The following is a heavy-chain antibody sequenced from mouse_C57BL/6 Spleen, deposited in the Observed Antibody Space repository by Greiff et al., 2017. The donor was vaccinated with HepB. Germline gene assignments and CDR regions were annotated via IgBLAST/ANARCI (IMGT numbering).Heavy chain of an antibody. Sequence: QVQLQQSGAELVKPGASVKLSCKASGYTFTSYWMQWVKQRPGQGLEWIGEIDPSDSYTNYNQKFKGKATLTVDTSSSTAYMQLSSLTSEDSAVYYRASALDSSGTYYFDYWGQGTTLTVSS. CDR3: ASALDSSGTYYFDY. D-gene: IGHD3-2*02. CDR1: GYTFTSYW. J-gene: IGHJ2*01. CDR2: IDPSDSYT. V-gene: IGHV1-50*01.